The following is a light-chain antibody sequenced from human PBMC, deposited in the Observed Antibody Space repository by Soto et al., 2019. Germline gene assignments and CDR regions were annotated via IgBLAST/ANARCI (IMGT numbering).Light chain of an antibody. CDR1: HIVSTTY. Sequence: EIVLTQSAGTLSLSPGERATLSCRASHIVSTTYLAWYQQKPGQAPRLLIYGSSSRAPGIPDRFSGSVSGTDVTLTISRLEPDDFAVYYCQQFGGSPMYTFGQGTKLEIK. CDR2: GSS. J-gene: IGKJ2*01. V-gene: IGKV3-20*01. CDR3: QQFGGSPMYT.